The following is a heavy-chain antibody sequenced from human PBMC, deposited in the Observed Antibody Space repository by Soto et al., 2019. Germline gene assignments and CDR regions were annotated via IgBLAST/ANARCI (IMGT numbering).Heavy chain of an antibody. Sequence: GGSLRLSCAASGFTFSDYAIIWIRQVPGKGLQWVSSITGTSAFTEYAESIEGRFTISRDNPNKLLFLHMDNLRPEDTAVYYCETENFAFQGAFDIWGQGTLVTVSS. CDR1: GFTFSDYA. V-gene: IGHV3-11*06. CDR3: ETENFAFQGAFDI. D-gene: IGHD3-16*01. J-gene: IGHJ4*02. CDR2: ITGTSAFT.